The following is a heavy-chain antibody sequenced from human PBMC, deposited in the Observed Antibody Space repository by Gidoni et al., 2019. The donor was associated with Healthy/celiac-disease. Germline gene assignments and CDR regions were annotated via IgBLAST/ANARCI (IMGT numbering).Heavy chain of an antibody. CDR1: AGSISSGDYY. CDR2: IYYSGST. CDR3: ARVYYYDSSGYYGGYYFDY. J-gene: IGHJ4*02. Sequence: QVQLQESGPGLVMPSQTLSLPCTVSAGSISSGDYYWSWIRQPPGKGLEWIGYIYYSGSTYYNPSLKSRVTISVDTSKNQFSLKLSSVTAADTAVYYCARVYYYDSSGYYGGYYFDYWGQGTLVTVSS. V-gene: IGHV4-30-4*01. D-gene: IGHD3-22*01.